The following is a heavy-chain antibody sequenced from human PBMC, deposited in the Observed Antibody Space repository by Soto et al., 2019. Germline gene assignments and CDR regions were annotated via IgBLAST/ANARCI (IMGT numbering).Heavy chain of an antibody. CDR3: AREEARTVGY. CDR1: GGSISSGGYY. Sequence: QVQLQESGPGLVKPSQTLSLTCTVSGGSISSGGYYWSWIRQHPGKGLEWIGYIYYSGSTYYNPSLKXXVXIXXDTSKNQFSLKLSSVTAADTAVYYCAREEARTVGYWGQGTLVTVSS. D-gene: IGHD1-26*01. V-gene: IGHV4-31*01. CDR2: IYYSGST. J-gene: IGHJ4*02.